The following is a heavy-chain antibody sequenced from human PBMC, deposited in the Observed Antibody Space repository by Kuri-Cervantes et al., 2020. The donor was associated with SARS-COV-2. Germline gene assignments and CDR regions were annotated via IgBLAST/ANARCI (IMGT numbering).Heavy chain of an antibody. V-gene: IGHV3-74*01. CDR3: ARDYGSYSGPLAFDI. D-gene: IGHD1-26*01. J-gene: IGHJ3*02. Sequence: GESLKISCVASGFNFRSYWMYWVRQAPGKGLVWVSRIKSDGTTTTYADSVKGRFTISRNNVESTMYLEMNSLRAEDTAVYYCARDYGSYSGPLAFDIWGQGKMVTVSS. CDR2: IKSDGTTT. CDR1: GFNFRSYW.